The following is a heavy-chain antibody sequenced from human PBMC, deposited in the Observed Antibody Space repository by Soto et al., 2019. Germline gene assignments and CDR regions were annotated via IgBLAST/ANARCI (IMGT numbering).Heavy chain of an antibody. CDR3: XXXXXXXXTYYLDY. J-gene: IGHJ4*02. V-gene: IGHV4-30-4*01. CDR1: GASISSGDYY. Sequence: QVQLQESGPGLVKPSQTLSLTCTVSGASISSGDYYWTWIRQPPGKGLEWIGSIYYSGSTYYNPSLKSXXXXXXXXXXXXXXXXXXXXXXXXXXXXXXXXXXXXXXTYYLDYWGQGTLVTVSS. D-gene: IGHD3-16*01. CDR2: IYYSGST.